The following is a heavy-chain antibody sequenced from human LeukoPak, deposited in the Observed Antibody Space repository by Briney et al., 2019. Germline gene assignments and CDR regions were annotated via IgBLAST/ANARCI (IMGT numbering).Heavy chain of an antibody. Sequence: PGGSLRLSCAASGFTFSSYAMSWVRQAPGKGLEWVSTISGSGAGTYYADSVKGRFTISRDNSKNTLYLQMNSLRAEDTAVYYCAKRLERLGLYNWFDPWGQGTLVTVSS. CDR3: AKRLERLGLYNWFDP. V-gene: IGHV3-23*01. CDR1: GFTFSSYA. J-gene: IGHJ5*02. D-gene: IGHD1-1*01. CDR2: ISGSGAGT.